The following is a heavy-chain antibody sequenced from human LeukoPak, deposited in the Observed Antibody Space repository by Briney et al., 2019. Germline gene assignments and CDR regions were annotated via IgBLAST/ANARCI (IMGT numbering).Heavy chain of an antibody. CDR2: IHQSEVT. V-gene: IGHV4-34*01. CDR3: AQRGDFYFDI. CDR1: GGSFSGRY. D-gene: IGHD3/OR15-3a*01. J-gene: IGHJ2*01. Sequence: PSETLSLTCAVFGGSFSGRYWSWVRQPPGKGLEWIGQIHQSEVTSYNPSLGSRVTMSVDTSKKQVSLYLTSVTAADTAVYFCAQRGDFYFDIWGRGTLVTVSS.